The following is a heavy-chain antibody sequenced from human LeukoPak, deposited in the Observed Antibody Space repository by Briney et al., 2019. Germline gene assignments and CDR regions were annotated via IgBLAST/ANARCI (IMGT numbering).Heavy chain of an antibody. CDR3: ARNGTGYDGGWPDY. J-gene: IGHJ4*01. D-gene: IGHD4-23*01. Sequence: GASVKVSCKASGYTFTGYYMHWVRQAPGQGLEWMGWINPNSGGTNYAQKFQGRVTMTRDTSISTAYMELRSLRSDDTAVYYCARNGTGYDGGWPDYWGQGTLVTVSS. CDR2: INPNSGGT. V-gene: IGHV1-2*02. CDR1: GYTFTGYY.